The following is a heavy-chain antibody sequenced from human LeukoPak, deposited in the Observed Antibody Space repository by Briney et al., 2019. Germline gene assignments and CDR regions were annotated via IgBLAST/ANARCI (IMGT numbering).Heavy chain of an antibody. CDR1: GGSISSYY. J-gene: IGHJ4*02. Sequence: SETLSLTCTVSGGSISSYYWSWIRQPPGKGLEWIGYIYYSGSTNYNPSLKSRVTISVDTSKNQFSLKLSSVTAADTAVYYCARGDLRIVATICFDYWGQGTLVTVSS. D-gene: IGHD5-12*01. V-gene: IGHV4-59*01. CDR3: ARGDLRIVATICFDY. CDR2: IYYSGST.